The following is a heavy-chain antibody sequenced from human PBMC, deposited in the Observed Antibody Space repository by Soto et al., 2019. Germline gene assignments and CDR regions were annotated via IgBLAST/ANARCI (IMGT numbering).Heavy chain of an antibody. J-gene: IGHJ4*02. Sequence: SETLSLTCTVSGGSISSGDYYWSWIRQPPGKGLEWIGYIYYSGSTYYNPSLKSRVTISVDTSKNQFSLKLSSVTAADTAVYYCARETLTVYTAMVTWSNYFDYWGPGTLVTLSS. CDR2: IYYSGST. V-gene: IGHV4-30-4*01. CDR1: GGSISSGDYY. D-gene: IGHD5-18*01. CDR3: ARETLTVYTAMVTWSNYFDY.